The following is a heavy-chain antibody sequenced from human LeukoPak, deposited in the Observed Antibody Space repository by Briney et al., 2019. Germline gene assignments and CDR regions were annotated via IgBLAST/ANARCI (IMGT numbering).Heavy chain of an antibody. J-gene: IGHJ4*02. CDR2: ISYDGSNK. Sequence: GGSLRLSCAASGFTFSSYAMHWVRQAPGKGLEWVAVISYDGSNKYYADSVKGRFTISRDNSKNTLYLQMNSLRAEDTAVYHCARGPDYFDYWGQGTLVTVSS. CDR1: GFTFSSYA. CDR3: ARGPDYFDY. V-gene: IGHV3-30-3*01.